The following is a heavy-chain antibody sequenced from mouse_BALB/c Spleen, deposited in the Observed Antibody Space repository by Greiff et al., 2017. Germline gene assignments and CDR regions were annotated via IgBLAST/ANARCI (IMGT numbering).Heavy chain of an antibody. CDR3: AREIYYDYGGGMDY. CDR1: GFTFSSFG. CDR2: ISSGSSTI. J-gene: IGHJ4*01. Sequence: EVQVVESGGGLVQPGGSRKLSCAASGFTFSSFGMHWIRQAPEKGLEWVAYISSGSSTIYYAVTVKGRFTISRDNPKNTLFLQMTSLRSEDTAMYFCAREIYYDYGGGMDYWGQGTSVTVSS. D-gene: IGHD2-4*01. V-gene: IGHV5-17*02.